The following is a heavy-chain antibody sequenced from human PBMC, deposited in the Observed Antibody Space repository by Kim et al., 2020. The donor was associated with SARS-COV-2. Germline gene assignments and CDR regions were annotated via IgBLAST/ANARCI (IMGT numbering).Heavy chain of an antibody. D-gene: IGHD4-17*01. J-gene: IGHJ5*02. Sequence: SETLSLTCTVSGGSISRTNNYWCWLRQPPGKGLGWVASLFYGGTTYYRPSLKRRITMFIDTSNHHSSLQLTFMTAATTAVYFCARSPVSKDWFDPWGQG. CDR3: ARSPVSKDWFDP. V-gene: IGHV4-39*02. CDR2: LFYGGTT. CDR1: GGSISRTNNY.